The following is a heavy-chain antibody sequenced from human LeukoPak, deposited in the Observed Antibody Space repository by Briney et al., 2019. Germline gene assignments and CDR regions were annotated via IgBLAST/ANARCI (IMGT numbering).Heavy chain of an antibody. D-gene: IGHD3-3*01. V-gene: IGHV1-8*03. J-gene: IGHJ3*02. CDR1: GYTFTSYD. CDR3: ARVRYDFWSGSRPDAFDI. CDR2: MNPNSGNT. Sequence: ASVKISCKASGYTFTSYDINWVRQATGQGLEWMGWMNPNSGNTGYAQKFQGRVTITRNTSISTAYMELSSLRSEDTAVYYCARVRYDFWSGSRPDAFDIWGQGTMVTVSS.